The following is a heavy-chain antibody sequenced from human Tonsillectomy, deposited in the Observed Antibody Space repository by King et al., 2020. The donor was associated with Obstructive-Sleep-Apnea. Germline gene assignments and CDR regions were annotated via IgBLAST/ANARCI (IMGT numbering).Heavy chain of an antibody. CDR1: GFIFDDYT. Sequence: VQLVESGGVVVQPGGSLRLSCAASGFIFDDYTMHWVRQAPGKGLEWVSLISWDGGSTYHADSVKGRFTISRDSSKNSLYLQMYSLRTEDTALDYFAKSSGSYYYYYDMDVWGQGTTVTVSS. CDR3: AKSSGSYYYYYDMDV. J-gene: IGHJ6*02. CDR2: ISWDGGST. V-gene: IGHV3-43*01. D-gene: IGHD1-26*01.